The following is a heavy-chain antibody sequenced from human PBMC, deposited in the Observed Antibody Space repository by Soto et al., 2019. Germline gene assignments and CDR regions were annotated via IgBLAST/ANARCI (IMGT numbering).Heavy chain of an antibody. Sequence: ASVKVSCKASGYTFTSYGISWVRQAPGQGLEWMGWISAYNGNTNYAQKLQGRVTMTTDTSTSTAYMELRSLRSDDTAVYYCARDARLRGYSGYADFDYWGQGTLVTVSS. CDR1: GYTFTSYG. D-gene: IGHD5-12*01. CDR3: ARDARLRGYSGYADFDY. J-gene: IGHJ4*02. CDR2: ISAYNGNT. V-gene: IGHV1-18*01.